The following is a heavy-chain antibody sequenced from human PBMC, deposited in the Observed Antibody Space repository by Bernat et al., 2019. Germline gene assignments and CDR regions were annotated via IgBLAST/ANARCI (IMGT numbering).Heavy chain of an antibody. J-gene: IGHJ4*02. V-gene: IGHV4-31*03. CDR1: GGSISSGDYY. D-gene: IGHD6-13*01. CDR2: INYSGRT. Sequence: QVQLQESGPGLVKPSQTLSLTCTVPGGSISSGDYYWNWIRQHPGKGLEWIGYINYSGRTYYNPPLKSRVSISVDTPKNQFSLKLSSVTAADTAVYYCARVVKSSWHNDYWGQGTLVIVSS. CDR3: ARVVKSSWHNDY.